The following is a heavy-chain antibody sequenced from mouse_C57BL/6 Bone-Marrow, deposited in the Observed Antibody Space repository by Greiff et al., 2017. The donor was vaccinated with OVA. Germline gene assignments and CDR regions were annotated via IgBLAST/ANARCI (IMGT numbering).Heavy chain of an antibody. V-gene: IGHV1-42*01. Sequence: EVKLVESGPELVKPGASVKISCKASGYSFTGYYMNWVKQSPEKSLERIGEINPSTGGTTYNQKFKAKATLTVDKSSSTAYMQLKSLTSEDSAVYYCAIYGTAWFAYWGQGTLVTVSA. CDR2: INPSTGGT. D-gene: IGHD2-1*01. J-gene: IGHJ3*01. CDR1: GYSFTGYY. CDR3: AIYGTAWFAY.